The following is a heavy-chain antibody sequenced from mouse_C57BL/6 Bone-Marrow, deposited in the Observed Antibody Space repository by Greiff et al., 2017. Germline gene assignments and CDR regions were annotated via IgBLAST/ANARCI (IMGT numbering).Heavy chain of an antibody. CDR2: ISYDGSN. V-gene: IGHV3-6*01. CDR3: AARYYGSSYERWFAY. D-gene: IGHD1-1*01. CDR1: CYSITSGYY. Sequence: DVQLQESGPGLVKPSQSLSLTCSVTCYSITSGYYWNWIRQFPGNKLEWMGYISYDGSNNYNPSLKNRISITRDTSKNQFFLKLNSVTTEDTATYYCAARYYGSSYERWFAYWGQGTLVTVSA. J-gene: IGHJ3*01.